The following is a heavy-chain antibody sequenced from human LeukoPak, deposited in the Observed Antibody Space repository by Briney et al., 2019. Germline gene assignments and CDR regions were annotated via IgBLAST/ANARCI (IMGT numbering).Heavy chain of an antibody. Sequence: SGGSLRLSCAASGFFVSNNYMSWVRQAPGKGLEWVSVIYSGGDAYYADSVKGRFTISRDNSKNTLYLQMNSLRAEDAAVYYCAKDVAAAGTQYYFDYWGQGTLVTVSS. CDR2: IYSGGDA. CDR1: GFFVSNNY. D-gene: IGHD6-13*01. J-gene: IGHJ4*02. V-gene: IGHV3-53*01. CDR3: AKDVAAAGTQYYFDY.